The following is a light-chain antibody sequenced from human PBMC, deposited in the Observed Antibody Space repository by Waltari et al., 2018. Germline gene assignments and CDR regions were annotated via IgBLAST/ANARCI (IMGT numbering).Light chain of an antibody. CDR3: QQYYSTPLT. CDR2: WAS. V-gene: IGKV4-1*01. Sequence: DIVMTQSPDSLAVSLGERATINCKSSQSVLYSSDNNNYLAWYQQKPGQPPKLLIYWASTRESGVPDRFSGSGSGTDFNLTISSLQAEDVAVYYCQQYYSTPLTFGGGTKVEIK. CDR1: QSVLYSSDNNNY. J-gene: IGKJ4*01.